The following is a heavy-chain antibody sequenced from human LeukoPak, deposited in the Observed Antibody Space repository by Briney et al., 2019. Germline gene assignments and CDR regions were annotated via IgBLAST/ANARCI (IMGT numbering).Heavy chain of an antibody. CDR2: IKQDGGEK. Sequence: GGSLRLSCAASGFTFSSYWMTWVRQAPGKGLEWVANIKQDGGEKYYVDFVKGRFTISRDNAKNSLHLQMSSLRAEDTAVYYCTRDNPFGGHWGQGTLVTVSS. J-gene: IGHJ4*02. V-gene: IGHV3-7*03. CDR1: GFTFSSYW. CDR3: TRDNPFGGH. D-gene: IGHD2-15*01.